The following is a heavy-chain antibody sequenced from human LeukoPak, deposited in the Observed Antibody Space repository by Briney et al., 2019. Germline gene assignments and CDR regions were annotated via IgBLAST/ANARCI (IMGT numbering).Heavy chain of an antibody. D-gene: IGHD3-22*01. Sequence: SETLSLTCTVSGGSISSGGYYWSWIRQPPGKALEWIGNVFYSGTTYYNPSLKSRVTISVDTSKNQFSLKLRSVTAADTAVYYCARQGSYYDSSGPIDYWGQGTLVTVSS. CDR3: ARQGSYYDSSGPIDY. V-gene: IGHV4-39*01. J-gene: IGHJ4*02. CDR1: GGSISSGGYY. CDR2: VFYSGTT.